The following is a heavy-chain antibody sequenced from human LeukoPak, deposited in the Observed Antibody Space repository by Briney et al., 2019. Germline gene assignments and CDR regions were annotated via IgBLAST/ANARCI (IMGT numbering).Heavy chain of an antibody. CDR1: GFTFSTYW. Sequence: GGSLRLSCAASGFTFSTYWMHWVRQAPGKGLEWVSLISTDGGSTFSADSVKGRFSISRDNSKNSLYLQMNSLRSEDTAMYYCAKESGKFDYWGQGTLVAVSS. J-gene: IGHJ4*02. V-gene: IGHV3-43*02. CDR2: ISTDGGST. CDR3: AKESGKFDY.